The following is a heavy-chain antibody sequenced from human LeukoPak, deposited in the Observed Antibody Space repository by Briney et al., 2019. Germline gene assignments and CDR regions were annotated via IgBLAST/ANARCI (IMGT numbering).Heavy chain of an antibody. CDR2: INPNSGGT. V-gene: IGHV1-2*06. D-gene: IGHD2-8*01. J-gene: IGHJ4*02. Sequence: ASVKVSCKASGDTFTGYYMHWVRQAPGQGLEWMGRINPNSGGTNYAQKFQGRVTMTRDTSISTAYMELSRLRSDDTAVYYCARDPEYCTNGVCYIEGYWGQGTLVTVSS. CDR3: ARDPEYCTNGVCYIEGY. CDR1: GDTFTGYY.